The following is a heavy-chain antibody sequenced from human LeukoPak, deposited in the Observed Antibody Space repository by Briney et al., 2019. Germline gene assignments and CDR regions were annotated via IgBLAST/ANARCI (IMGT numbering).Heavy chain of an antibody. CDR1: GYRFPSYW. CDR2: IDPSDSYT. J-gene: IGHJ4*02. Sequence: GESLRISCKGSGYRFPSYWISWVRQMPGKGQEWMGTIDPSDSYTNYSPSFQGHVTISADKSISTAYLQWSSLKASDTAMYYCARLSSGYESDFDYWGQGTLVTVSS. V-gene: IGHV5-10-1*01. CDR3: ARLSSGYESDFDY. D-gene: IGHD5-12*01.